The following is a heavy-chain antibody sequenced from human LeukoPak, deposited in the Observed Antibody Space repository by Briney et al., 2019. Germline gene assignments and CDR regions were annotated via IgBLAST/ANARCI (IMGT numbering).Heavy chain of an antibody. CDR2: IIPIFGTA. CDR3: ASSHPGYCSSTSCYENWFDP. J-gene: IGHJ5*02. D-gene: IGHD2-2*01. CDR1: GGTFSSYA. Sequence: ASVKVSCKASGGTFSSYAISWVRQAPGQGLEWMGGIIPIFGTANYAQKFQGRVTITTDESTGTAYMELSSLRSEDTAVYYCASSHPGYCSSTSCYENWFDPWGQGTLVTVSS. V-gene: IGHV1-69*05.